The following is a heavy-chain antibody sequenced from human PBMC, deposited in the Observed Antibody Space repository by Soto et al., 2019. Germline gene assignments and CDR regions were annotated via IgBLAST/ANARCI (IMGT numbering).Heavy chain of an antibody. J-gene: IGHJ5*02. Sequence: SETLSLTCTVSGGSISNVYWSWIRQPPGKGLEWIGYIYNSGSTNYNPSLKSRVTISVDTSKNQFSLKLSSVTAADTAIYYSARESRSCSNTNGYHWCDPWGQGTVVNVSS. CDR2: IYNSGST. CDR1: GGSISNVY. CDR3: ARESRSCSNTNGYHWCDP. D-gene: IGHD2-2*01. V-gene: IGHV4-59*01.